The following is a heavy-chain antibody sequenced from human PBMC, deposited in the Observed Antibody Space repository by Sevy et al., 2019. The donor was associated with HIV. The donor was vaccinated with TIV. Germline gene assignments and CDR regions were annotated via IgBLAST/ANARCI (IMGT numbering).Heavy chain of an antibody. CDR3: AKDTDDSSGYYYVEVYFDY. D-gene: IGHD3-22*01. Sequence: GGSLRLSCAASGFTFSSYAMSWVRQAPGKGLEWVSAISGSGGSTYYADSVKGRFTISRDNSKNTLYLQMNSLRAEDXAVYYCAKDTDDSSGYYYVEVYFDYWGQGTLVTVSS. V-gene: IGHV3-23*01. J-gene: IGHJ4*02. CDR2: ISGSGGST. CDR1: GFTFSSYA.